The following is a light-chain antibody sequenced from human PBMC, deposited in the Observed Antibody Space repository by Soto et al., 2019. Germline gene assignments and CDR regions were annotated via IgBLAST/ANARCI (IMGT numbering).Light chain of an antibody. CDR3: AAWDDSLSGYV. J-gene: IGLJ1*01. CDR2: SDN. CDR1: SPNTGSNT. V-gene: IGLV1-44*01. Sequence: QSVLTQPPSASGTPGQRVTISCWGSSPNTGSNTVNWYQHLPGPAPKLLIFSDNERLSGVPDRFSGSKSGTSASLTIRGLQSGDEADYYSAAWDDSLSGYVFGTGTKLTVL.